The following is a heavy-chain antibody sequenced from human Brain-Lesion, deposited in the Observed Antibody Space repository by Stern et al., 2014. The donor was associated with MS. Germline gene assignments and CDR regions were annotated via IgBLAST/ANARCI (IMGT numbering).Heavy chain of an antibody. V-gene: IGHV4-4*02. J-gene: IGHJ4*02. CDR2: SDHSGST. CDR1: GGSISSSNW. CDR3: ARFPASRPHVFDS. D-gene: IGHD6-13*01. Sequence: VQLVESGPGLVKPSGTLSLTCAVSGGSISSSNWWRWVRQSPGKGLEWIGESDHSGSTIYNPSLKSRVTVSVDKSKNSFSHNPRSLTAADTAVYFCARFPASRPHVFDSWGQGTLVTVSS.